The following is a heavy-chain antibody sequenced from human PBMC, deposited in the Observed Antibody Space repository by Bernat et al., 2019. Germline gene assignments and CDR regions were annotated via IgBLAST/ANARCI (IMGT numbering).Heavy chain of an antibody. V-gene: IGHV4-39*01. CDR3: ARQRPVTSPFDY. CDR1: GGSISSSSYY. CDR2: IYYSGST. Sequence: QLQLQESGPGLVKPSETLSLTCTVSGGSISSSSYYLGWIRQPPGKGLEWIGSIYYSGSTYYNPSLKSRVTISVDTSKNQFSLKLGSVTAADTAVYYCARQRPVTSPFDYWGQGTLVTVSS. D-gene: IGHD4-11*01. J-gene: IGHJ4*02.